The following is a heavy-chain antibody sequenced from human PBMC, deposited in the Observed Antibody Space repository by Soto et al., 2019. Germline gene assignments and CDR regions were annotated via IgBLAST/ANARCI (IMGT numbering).Heavy chain of an antibody. Sequence: PSETLSLTCTVSGGSISSGDYYWSWIRQPPGKGLEWIGYIYYSGSTYYNPSLKSRVTISVDTSKNQFSLKPSSVTAADTAVYYCARNRITMVRGAHYALDWFDPWGQGTLVTVSS. CDR2: IYYSGST. CDR3: ARNRITMVRGAHYALDWFDP. J-gene: IGHJ5*02. CDR1: GGSISSGDYY. V-gene: IGHV4-30-4*01. D-gene: IGHD3-10*01.